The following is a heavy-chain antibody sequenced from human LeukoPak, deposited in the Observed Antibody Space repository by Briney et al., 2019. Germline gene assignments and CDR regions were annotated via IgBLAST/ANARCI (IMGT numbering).Heavy chain of an antibody. J-gene: IGHJ4*02. D-gene: IGHD2-15*01. CDR1: GFTFSSYW. CDR3: ARDSLRSYCSGGSCYSFFDY. CDR2: IKQDGSEK. V-gene: IGHV3-7*01. Sequence: GGSLRLSCAASGFTFSSYWMSWVRQAPGKWLEWVANIKQDGSEKYYVDSVKGRFAISRDNAKNSLYLQMNSLRAEDTAVYYCARDSLRSYCSGGSCYSFFDYWGQGTLVTVSS.